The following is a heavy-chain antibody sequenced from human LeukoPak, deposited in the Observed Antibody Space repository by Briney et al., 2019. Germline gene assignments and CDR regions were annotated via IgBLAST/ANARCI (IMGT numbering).Heavy chain of an antibody. D-gene: IGHD1-26*01. CDR2: INHSGST. V-gene: IGHV4-34*01. J-gene: IGHJ6*03. CDR3: VRHTMGATSYYYYYMDV. Sequence: PSETLSLTCAVYGGSFSGYYWSWIRQPPGKGLEWIGEINHSGSTNYNPSLKSRVTISVDTSKNQFSLKLSSVTAADTAVYYCVRHTMGATSYYYYYMDVWGKGTTVTISS. CDR1: GGSFSGYY.